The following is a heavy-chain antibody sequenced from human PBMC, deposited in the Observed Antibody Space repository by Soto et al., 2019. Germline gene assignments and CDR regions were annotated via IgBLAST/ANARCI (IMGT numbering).Heavy chain of an antibody. Sequence: QVQLVQSGAEVKKPGASVKVSCKASGYTFTSYYMHWVRQAPGQGLEWMGVINPSGGSTTYAQKFTGXXTXTXXTSTSTVYMELSSLRSDDTAVYYCARIISGGHFDFWGQGTLVTVSS. CDR2: INPSGGST. J-gene: IGHJ4*02. D-gene: IGHD2-15*01. V-gene: IGHV1-46*01. CDR3: ARIISGGHFDF. CDR1: GYTFTSYY.